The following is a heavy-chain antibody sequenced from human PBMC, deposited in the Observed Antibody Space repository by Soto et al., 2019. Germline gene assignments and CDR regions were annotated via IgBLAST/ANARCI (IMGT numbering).Heavy chain of an antibody. CDR1: GFTFSSYA. V-gene: IGHV3-23*01. D-gene: IGHD3-10*02. J-gene: IGHJ6*03. CDR2: ISGSGGST. Sequence: GGSLRLSCAASGFTFSSYAMSCVRQAPGKGLEWVSAISGSGGSTYYADSVKGRFTISRDNSKNTLYLQMNSLRAEDTAVYYCAKLLLRSPPYYMDVWRKGTTVSVSS. CDR3: AKLLLRSPPYYMDV.